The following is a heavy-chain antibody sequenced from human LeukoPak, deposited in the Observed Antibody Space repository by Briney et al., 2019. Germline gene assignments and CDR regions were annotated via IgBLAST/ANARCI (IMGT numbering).Heavy chain of an antibody. CDR1: GFTFDDYA. Sequence: GRSLRLSCAASGFTFDDYAMHWVRQAPGKDLEWVSGISWNSGSIGYADSVKGRFTISRDNFKNSLYLQMNSLRTEDTALYYCAKDSGYTYGFFYYYGMDVWGPGTTVTVSS. CDR2: ISWNSGSI. J-gene: IGHJ6*02. V-gene: IGHV3-9*01. D-gene: IGHD5-18*01. CDR3: AKDSGYTYGFFYYYGMDV.